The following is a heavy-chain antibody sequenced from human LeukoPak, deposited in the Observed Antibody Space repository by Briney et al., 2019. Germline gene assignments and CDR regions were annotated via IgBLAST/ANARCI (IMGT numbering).Heavy chain of an antibody. J-gene: IGHJ4*02. CDR3: AKEELNNWNDEDY. Sequence: GGSLRLSCAAPGFTFSSYGMHWVRQAPGKGLGWVAFIRYVGSNKYYADSVKGRFTISRDNSKNTLYLQMNSLRAEDTAVYYCAKEELNNWNDEDYWGQGTLVTVSS. CDR2: IRYVGSNK. D-gene: IGHD1-1*01. CDR1: GFTFSSYG. V-gene: IGHV3-30*02.